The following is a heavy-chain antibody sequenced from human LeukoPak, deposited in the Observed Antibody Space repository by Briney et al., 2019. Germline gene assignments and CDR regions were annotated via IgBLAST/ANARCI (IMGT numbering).Heavy chain of an antibody. J-gene: IGHJ4*02. Sequence: PGGSLRLSCAASGFTFSSYAMSWVRQAPGKGLEWVSAISGSGGSTYYADSVKGRFTISRDNAKNTLYLQMNSLRAEDTAVYYCAKGPAYYYDSSAIVPADYWGQGTLVTVSS. CDR1: GFTFSSYA. D-gene: IGHD3-22*01. CDR2: ISGSGGST. CDR3: AKGPAYYYDSSAIVPADY. V-gene: IGHV3-23*01.